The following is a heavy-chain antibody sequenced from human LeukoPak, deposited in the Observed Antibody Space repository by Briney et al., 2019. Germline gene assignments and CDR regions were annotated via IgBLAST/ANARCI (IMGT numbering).Heavy chain of an antibody. Sequence: SETLSLTCGVYGGSFSVYYWSWIRQPPGKGLEWIGEINHSGSTNCSPSLKSRVTISVDRSKNQFSLQLSSVTAADTAVYYCARQYCSRTSCSFDYWGQGTLVTVSS. J-gene: IGHJ4*02. D-gene: IGHD2-2*01. V-gene: IGHV4-34*01. CDR2: INHSGST. CDR3: ARQYCSRTSCSFDY. CDR1: GGSFSVYY.